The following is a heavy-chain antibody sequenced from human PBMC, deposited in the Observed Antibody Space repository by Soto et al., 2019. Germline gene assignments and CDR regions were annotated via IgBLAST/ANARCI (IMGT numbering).Heavy chain of an antibody. CDR2: ISGSGSNI. Sequence: EVQLVESGGGLVQPGGSLRLSCAASGFTFYNYQMNWVRQAPGKGLEWVSPISGSGSNIYYGDSVKGRFTISRDNANNSLYLQMNSLRAEDTAVYYCARGYSSGWARGGYFDYWGQGTLVIVSS. CDR3: ARGYSSGWARGGYFDY. J-gene: IGHJ4*02. D-gene: IGHD6-19*01. V-gene: IGHV3-48*03. CDR1: GFTFYNYQ.